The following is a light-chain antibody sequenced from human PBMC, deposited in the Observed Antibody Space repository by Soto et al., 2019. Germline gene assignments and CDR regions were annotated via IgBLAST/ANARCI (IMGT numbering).Light chain of an antibody. J-gene: IGLJ1*01. Sequence: LTQPASVSGSPGQWITISCTGTSSDVGGYNYVSWYQQHPGKAPKLMIYEVSNRPSGVSNRFSGSKSGNTASLTISGLQAEDEADYYCSSYTSTSSLGVFGTGTKVTVL. V-gene: IGLV2-14*03. CDR2: EVS. CDR3: SSYTSTSSLGV. CDR1: SSDVGGYNY.